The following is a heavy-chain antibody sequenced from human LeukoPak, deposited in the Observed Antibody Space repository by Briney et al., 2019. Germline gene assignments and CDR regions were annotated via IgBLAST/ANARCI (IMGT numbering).Heavy chain of an antibody. D-gene: IGHD4-11*01. V-gene: IGHV4-38-2*02. CDR2: IYHSGST. CDR1: GYSITSGYY. J-gene: IGHJ5*02. Sequence: PSETLSLTCTVSGYSITSGYYWTWIRQPPGKGLEWIGNIYHSGSTYNNPSLKSRVTISVDTSKNQFSLKLSSVTAADTAVYYCARGVKPRRTTVTYMGPGHLNWFDPWGQGTLVTVSS. CDR3: ARGVKPRRTTVTYMGPGHLNWFDP.